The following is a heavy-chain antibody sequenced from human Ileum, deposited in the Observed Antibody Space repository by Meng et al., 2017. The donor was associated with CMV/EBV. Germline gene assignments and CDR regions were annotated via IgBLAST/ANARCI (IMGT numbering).Heavy chain of an antibody. CDR3: ARTEDCTSTSCYTGFDP. V-gene: IGHV4-30-4*08. J-gene: IGHJ5*02. D-gene: IGHD2-2*01. CDR2: TEYSGRT. CDR1: SNSSGYSY. Sequence: SNSSGYSYWSWIRQPRGKGLEWIGFTEYSGRTYYNPSLTSRVTISLDTSENHFSLTLSSVTAADTAVYYCARTEDCTSTSCYTGFDPWGQGTLVTVSS.